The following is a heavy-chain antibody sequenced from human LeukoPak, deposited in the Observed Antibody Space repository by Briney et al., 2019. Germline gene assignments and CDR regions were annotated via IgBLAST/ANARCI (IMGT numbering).Heavy chain of an antibody. CDR2: IYYSGST. Sequence: SETLSLTCTVSGGSVSSGSYSWSRIRQSPGKGLEWIGYIYYSGSTNYNPSLKSRVTISVDTSKNQFSLKLRFVTAADTAVYYCASGVAASVGWFDPWGQGTLVTVSS. CDR1: GGSVSSGSYS. D-gene: IGHD6-25*01. CDR3: ASGVAASVGWFDP. V-gene: IGHV4-61*01. J-gene: IGHJ5*01.